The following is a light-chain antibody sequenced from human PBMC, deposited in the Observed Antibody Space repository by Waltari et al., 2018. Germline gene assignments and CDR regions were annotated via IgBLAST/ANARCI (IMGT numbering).Light chain of an antibody. CDR3: CSYAGSYTSYVV. CDR1: SSAVGGSNY. CDR2: DVR. V-gene: IGLV2-11*01. Sequence: QSALTQPRSVSGSPGQSVTISCTDTSSAVGGSNYVSLYQQHPGKAPKLMIYDVRKRPSGVPDRFSGSKSGNTSSLTISGLQAEDEADYYCCSYAGSYTSYVVFGGGTKLTVL. J-gene: IGLJ2*01.